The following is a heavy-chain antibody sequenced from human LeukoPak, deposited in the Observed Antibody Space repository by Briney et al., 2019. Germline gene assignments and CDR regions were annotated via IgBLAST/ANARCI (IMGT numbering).Heavy chain of an antibody. CDR3: ARGYYGSGTHCCHMDV. D-gene: IGHD3-10*01. Sequence: PSETLSLTCAVYVGSFSGYYWSWIRQPPGKGLEWIGEINHSGSTNYNSSLKSRVTISVDTSKNQFSLKLSSVTAADTAVYYCARGYYGSGTHCCHMDVWGKGTTITVS. V-gene: IGHV4-34*01. J-gene: IGHJ6*03. CDR1: VGSFSGYY. CDR2: INHSGST.